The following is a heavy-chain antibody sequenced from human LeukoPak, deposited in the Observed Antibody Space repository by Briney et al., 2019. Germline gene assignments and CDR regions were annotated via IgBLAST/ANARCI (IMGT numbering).Heavy chain of an antibody. Sequence: SETLSLTCTVSGGSISSSSYYWGWIRQPPGKGLEWIGSIYYSGSTYYNPSLKSRVTISVDTSKNQFSLKLSSVTAADTAVYYCASELATIFGVVIDLQFDYWGQGTLVTVSS. CDR3: ASELATIFGVVIDLQFDY. J-gene: IGHJ4*02. CDR2: IYYSGST. CDR1: GGSISSSSYY. V-gene: IGHV4-39*01. D-gene: IGHD3-3*01.